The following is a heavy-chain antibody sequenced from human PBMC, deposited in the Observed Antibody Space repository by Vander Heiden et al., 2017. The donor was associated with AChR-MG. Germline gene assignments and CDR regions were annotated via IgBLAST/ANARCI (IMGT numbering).Heavy chain of an antibody. CDR1: GYSLTSYW. CDR3: ARRRCYCSGGSCYVWFDP. CDR2: IDPSDSYP. D-gene: IGHD2-15*01. Sequence: EVQLVQSGAEVKKPGESLGISCKGSGYSLTSYWLSWGRQMPGKGLEWMGRIDPSDSYPNYSPSFQGHVTISADKSISTAYLQWSSLKASDTAMYYCARRRCYCSGGSCYVWFDPWGQGTLVTVSS. J-gene: IGHJ5*02. V-gene: IGHV5-10-1*03.